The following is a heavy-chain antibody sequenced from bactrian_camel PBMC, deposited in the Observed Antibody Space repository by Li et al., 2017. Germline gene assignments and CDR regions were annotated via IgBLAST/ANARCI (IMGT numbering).Heavy chain of an antibody. V-gene: IGHV3S53*01. CDR1: GYTYSTYS. D-gene: IGHD2*01. Sequence: HVQLVESGGGSVQAGGSLRLSCAASGYTYSTYSMGWFRQAPGKERERVAAIDSNGRTTYVDSVKGRFTISKDNAKNILYLQMNSLKAEDTALYYCATDLNRAFSSGPDYNYRGQGTQVTVS. J-gene: IGHJ4*01. CDR2: IDSNGRT. CDR3: ATDLNRAFSSGPDYNY.